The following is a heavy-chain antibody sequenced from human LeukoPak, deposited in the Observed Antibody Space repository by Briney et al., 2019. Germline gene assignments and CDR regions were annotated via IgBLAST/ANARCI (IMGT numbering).Heavy chain of an antibody. D-gene: IGHD2-21*02. CDR3: ARDLGPGGDEYYFDY. V-gene: IGHV4-34*01. Sequence: SETLSLTCAVYGGSFSGYYWSWIRQPPGKGLEWIGEINHSGSTNYNPSLKSRVTISVDTSKNQFSLKLSSVTAADTAVYYCARDLGPGGDEYYFDYWGQGTLVTVSS. CDR2: INHSGST. J-gene: IGHJ4*02. CDR1: GGSFSGYY.